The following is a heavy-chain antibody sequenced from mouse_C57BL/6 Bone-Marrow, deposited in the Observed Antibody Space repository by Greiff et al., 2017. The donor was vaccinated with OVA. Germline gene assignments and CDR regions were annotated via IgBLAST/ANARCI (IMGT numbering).Heavy chain of an antibody. V-gene: IGHV1-75*01. CDR3: ARRVSFDYGGYYFDY. J-gene: IGHJ2*01. CDR1: GYTFTDYY. D-gene: IGHD2-4*01. CDR2: IFPGSGST. Sequence: QVQLQQSGPELVKPGASVKISCKASGYTFTDYYINWVKQRPGQGLEWIGWIFPGSGSTYYNEKFKGKATLTVDKSSSTAYMLLSSLTSEDSAVYFCARRVSFDYGGYYFDYWGQGTTLTVSS.